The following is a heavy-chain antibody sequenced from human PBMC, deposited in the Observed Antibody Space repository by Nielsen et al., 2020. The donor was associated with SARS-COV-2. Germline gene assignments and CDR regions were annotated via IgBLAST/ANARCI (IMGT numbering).Heavy chain of an antibody. J-gene: IGHJ4*02. V-gene: IGHV3-30*03. CDR3: AREVYYYDRGIDY. Sequence: GESLKISCAASGFTFSSYGMHWVRQAPGKGLEWVAVISYDGSNKYYADSVKGRFTISRDNSKNTLYLQMNSLRAEDTAVYYCAREVYYYDRGIDYWGQGTLVTVSS. D-gene: IGHD3-22*01. CDR2: ISYDGSNK. CDR1: GFTFSSYG.